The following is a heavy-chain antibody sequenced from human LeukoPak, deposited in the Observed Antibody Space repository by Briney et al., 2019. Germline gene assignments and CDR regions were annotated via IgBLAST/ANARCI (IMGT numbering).Heavy chain of an antibody. Sequence: SETLSLTCTVSGGSISSYYWSWIRQPPGKGLEWIGYIYTSGSTNYNPSLKSRVTISVDTSKDQFSLKLSSVTAADTAVYYCARFGSSSWDYYYMDDWGKGTTVTVSS. CDR2: IYTSGST. CDR1: GGSISSYY. V-gene: IGHV4-4*09. D-gene: IGHD6-13*01. J-gene: IGHJ6*03. CDR3: ARFGSSSWDYYYMDD.